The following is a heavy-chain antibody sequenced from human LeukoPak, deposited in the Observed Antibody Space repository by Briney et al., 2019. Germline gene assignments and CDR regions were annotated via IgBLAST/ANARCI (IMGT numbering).Heavy chain of an antibody. CDR2: ISYDGSNK. V-gene: IGHV3-30*01. J-gene: IGHJ4*02. D-gene: IGHD3-10*01. CDR3: ARDGDRTMVREPFDY. Sequence: PGGSLRLSCAASGFTFSSYAMHWVRQAPGKGLEWVAVISYDGSNKYYADSVKGRFTISGDNSKNTLYLQMNSLRAEDTAVYYCARDGDRTMVREPFDYWGQGTLVTVSS. CDR1: GFTFSSYA.